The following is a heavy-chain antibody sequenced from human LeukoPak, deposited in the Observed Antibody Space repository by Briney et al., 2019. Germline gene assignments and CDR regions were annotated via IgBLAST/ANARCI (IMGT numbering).Heavy chain of an antibody. CDR2: IYSGGST. Sequence: GGSLRLSCAASGFTVSSNYMSWVRQAPGKGLEWVSVIYSGGSTYYAGSVKGRFTISRDNSKNTLYLQMNSLRAEDTAVYYCARESRDGYNFDYWGQGTLVTVSS. CDR3: ARESRDGYNFDY. CDR1: GFTVSSNY. V-gene: IGHV3-53*01. J-gene: IGHJ4*02. D-gene: IGHD5-24*01.